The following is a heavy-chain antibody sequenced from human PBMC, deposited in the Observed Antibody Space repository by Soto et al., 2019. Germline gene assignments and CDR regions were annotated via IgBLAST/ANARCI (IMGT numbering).Heavy chain of an antibody. CDR3: ARGYYPYDFWSGYSNYYYYGMDV. Sequence: GASFKVSCESSRCPFAVYYIHLVGQAPGEGLEWMGWINPNSGGTNYAQKVQGWVTMTRDTSISTAYMELSRLRSDDTAVYYCARGYYPYDFWSGYSNYYYYGMDVWGQGTTVTVSS. CDR1: RCPFAVYY. D-gene: IGHD3-3*01. J-gene: IGHJ6*02. CDR2: INPNSGGT. V-gene: IGHV1-2*04.